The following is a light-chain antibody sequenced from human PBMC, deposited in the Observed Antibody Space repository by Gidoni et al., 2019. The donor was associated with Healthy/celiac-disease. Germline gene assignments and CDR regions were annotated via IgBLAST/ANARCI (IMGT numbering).Light chain of an antibody. CDR3: QAWDSSTAV. V-gene: IGLV3-1*01. CDR2: EDR. Sequence: SYELTQPPSVSVSPGQTATITCSGDKLGNKYACWYQQQPGQSPVVVIYEDRKRPSGIPERFSGSNSGNTATLTISGTQATDEAEYYCQAWDSSTAVFGGGTKLTVL. CDR1: KLGNKY. J-gene: IGLJ2*01.